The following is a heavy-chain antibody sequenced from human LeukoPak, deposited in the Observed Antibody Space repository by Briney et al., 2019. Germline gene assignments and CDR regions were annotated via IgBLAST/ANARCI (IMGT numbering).Heavy chain of an antibody. CDR1: GFTFSSYE. D-gene: IGHD4-23*01. CDR2: ISSSGSVI. Sequence: GGSLRLSCAASGFTFSSYEMNWVRQAPGKGLEWVSYISSSGSVIYYADSVRGRFTISRDNAKNSLYLQMNSLRAEDTAVYYCARLRWDYYYYMDVWGKGTTVTISS. CDR3: ARLRWDYYYYMDV. V-gene: IGHV3-48*03. J-gene: IGHJ6*03.